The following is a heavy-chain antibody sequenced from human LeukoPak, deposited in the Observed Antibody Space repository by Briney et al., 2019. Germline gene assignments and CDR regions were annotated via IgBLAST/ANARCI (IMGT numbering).Heavy chain of an antibody. CDR1: GYSFTSYW. D-gene: IGHD3-10*01. CDR3: ARQEYGLSNY. J-gene: IGHJ4*02. CDR2: IDPSDSYT. V-gene: IGHV5-10-1*01. Sequence: GESLKISCKGSGYSFTSYWISWVRQMPGKGLERMGRIDPSDSYTNYSPSFQGHVTISADKSISTAYLQWSSLKASDTAMYYCARQEYGLSNYWGQGTLVTVSS.